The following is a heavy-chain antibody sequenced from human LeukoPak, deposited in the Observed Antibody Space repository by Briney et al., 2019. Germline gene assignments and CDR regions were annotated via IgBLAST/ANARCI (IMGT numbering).Heavy chain of an antibody. D-gene: IGHD6-19*01. CDR1: GFTFGDYA. V-gene: IGHV3-21*01. Sequence: GGSLRLSCTASGFTFGDYAMSWIRQAPGKGLEWVSSISSSSSYIFYADSVKGRFTISRDNAKNSLHLQMNSLRAEDTAVYFCARESQWLARSDYWGQGTLVTVSS. CDR3: ARESQWLARSDY. J-gene: IGHJ4*02. CDR2: ISSSSSYI.